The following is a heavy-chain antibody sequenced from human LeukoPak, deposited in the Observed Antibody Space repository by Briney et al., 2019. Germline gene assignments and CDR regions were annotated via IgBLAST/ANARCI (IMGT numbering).Heavy chain of an antibody. V-gene: IGHV1-46*01. D-gene: IGHD1-26*01. CDR2: INPSGTWT. CDR1: GHTFSRSY. CDR3: AKDNSVGDIAWWFDP. J-gene: IGHJ5*02. Sequence: GASVKVSCKASGHTFSRSYMHWVRQAPGQGLEWMGVINPSGTWTSYAQKFRGRITMTRDMSTSTDYMELRSLGFEDTAVYYCAKDNSVGDIAWWFDPWGQGTLVPVSS.